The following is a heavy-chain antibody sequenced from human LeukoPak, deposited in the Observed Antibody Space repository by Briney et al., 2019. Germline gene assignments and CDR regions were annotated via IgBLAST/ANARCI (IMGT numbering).Heavy chain of an antibody. Sequence: ASVKVSCKASGSTFSSYAISWVRQAPGQGLEWMGIINPSGGSTSYAQKFQGRVTMTRDTSTSTVYMELSSLRSEDTAVYYCARERSSGSYYTGDENFDYWGQGTLVTVSS. CDR2: INPSGGST. J-gene: IGHJ4*02. CDR3: ARERSSGSYYTGDENFDY. D-gene: IGHD3-10*01. CDR1: GSTFSSYA. V-gene: IGHV1-46*01.